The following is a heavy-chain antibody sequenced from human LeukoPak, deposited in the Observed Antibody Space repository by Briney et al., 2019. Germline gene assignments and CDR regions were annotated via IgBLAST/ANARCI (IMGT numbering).Heavy chain of an antibody. CDR1: GFTFSSYW. CDR3: ASSVIAAIDY. V-gene: IGHV3-74*01. D-gene: IGHD6-13*01. Sequence: GGSLRFSCAASGFTFSSYWMHWVRQAPGKGLVWVSRINSDGSDTSYADSVKGRFTISRDNAKNTLYLQMNSLRAEDTAVYYCASSVIAAIDYWGQGTLVTVSS. CDR2: INSDGSDT. J-gene: IGHJ4*02.